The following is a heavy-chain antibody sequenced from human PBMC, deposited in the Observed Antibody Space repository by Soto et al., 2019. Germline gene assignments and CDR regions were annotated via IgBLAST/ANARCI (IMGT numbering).Heavy chain of an antibody. CDR3: ARRGAGRGHYYDGLDV. J-gene: IGHJ6*02. CDR2: IYPGDSDT. CDR1: GYSFTNYL. V-gene: IGHV5-51*01. D-gene: IGHD6-19*01. Sequence: GESLKISCQGSGYSFTNYLIVWVRQMPGKGLEWMGLIYPGDSDTRYSPSFRGQVTISADKSINTAYLQWSSLKPSDTAMYYCARRGAGRGHYYDGLDVWGQGTTVTVSS.